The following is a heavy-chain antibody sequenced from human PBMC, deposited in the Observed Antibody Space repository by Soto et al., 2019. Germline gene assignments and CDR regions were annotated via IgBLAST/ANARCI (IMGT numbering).Heavy chain of an antibody. V-gene: IGHV4-31*03. J-gene: IGHJ4*02. Sequence: SETLSLTFTVPGGSISIGGYYCSLIRQHPGKGLEWIGQIYYSGSKYYNPSIKSRVTISVDKSKNQFSLKMSSVTAADTAVYYCARGTDNYDPITDYWGQGTLVTVSS. CDR1: GGSISIGGYY. CDR2: IYYSGSK. D-gene: IGHD3-22*01. CDR3: ARGTDNYDPITDY.